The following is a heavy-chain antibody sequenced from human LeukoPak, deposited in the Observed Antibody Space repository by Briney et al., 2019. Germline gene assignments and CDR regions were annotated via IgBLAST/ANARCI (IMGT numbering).Heavy chain of an antibody. CDR1: GFTFSSYA. J-gene: IGHJ6*02. D-gene: IGHD2-21*02. CDR3: AKGISVTDYYYGMDV. CDR2: ISGSGGST. V-gene: IGHV3-23*01. Sequence: GSLRLSCAASGFTFSSYAMSWVRQVPGKGLEWVSGISGSGGSTYYADSVKGRFTISRDNAKNSLFLQMNSLQDEDTALYFCAKGISVTDYYYGMDVWGQGTTVTVSS.